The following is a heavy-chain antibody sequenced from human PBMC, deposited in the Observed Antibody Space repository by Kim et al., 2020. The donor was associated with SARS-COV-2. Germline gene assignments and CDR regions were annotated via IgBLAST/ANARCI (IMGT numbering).Heavy chain of an antibody. D-gene: IGHD2-15*01. V-gene: IGHV1-18*01. CDR2: ISAYNGNT. CDR3: ARAVSEGGGSCYGVCWFDP. CDR1: GYTFTSYG. Sequence: ASVKVSCKASGYTFTSYGISWVRQAPGQGLEWMGWISAYNGNTNYAQKLQGRVTMTTDTSTSTAYMELRSLRSDDTAVYYCARAVSEGGGSCYGVCWFDPWGQGTLVTVSS. J-gene: IGHJ5*02.